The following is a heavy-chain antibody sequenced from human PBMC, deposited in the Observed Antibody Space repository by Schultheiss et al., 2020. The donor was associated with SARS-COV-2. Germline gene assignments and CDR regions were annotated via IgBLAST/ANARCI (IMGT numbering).Heavy chain of an antibody. CDR2: IWYDGSNK. V-gene: IGHV3-33*01. Sequence: GGSLRLSCAASGFTFSSSWMHWVRQAPGKGLEWVAVIWYDGSNKYYADSVKGRFTISRDNSKNTLYLQMNSLRAEDTAVYYCARDQVVVVPAAPKPDWYFDLWGRGTLVTVSS. CDR1: GFTFSSSW. J-gene: IGHJ2*01. CDR3: ARDQVVVVPAAPKPDWYFDL. D-gene: IGHD2-2*01.